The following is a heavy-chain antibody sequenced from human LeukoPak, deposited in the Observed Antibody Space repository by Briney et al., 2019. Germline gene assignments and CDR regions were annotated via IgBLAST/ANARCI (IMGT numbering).Heavy chain of an antibody. J-gene: IGHJ4*02. V-gene: IGHV3-7*02. Sequence: PGGSLRLSCAASGFTFSSHWMTWVRQAPGKGPEWVANIKEDGSQKYYVDSVKGRFIISRDNAKNSLYLQMNSLRAEDTAVYYCARWVYLDYWGQGTLVTVSS. CDR3: ARWVYLDY. CDR2: IKEDGSQK. CDR1: GFTFSSHW.